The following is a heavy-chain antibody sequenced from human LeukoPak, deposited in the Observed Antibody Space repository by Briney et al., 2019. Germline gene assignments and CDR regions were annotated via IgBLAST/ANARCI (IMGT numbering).Heavy chain of an antibody. Sequence: GGSLRLSCAASGFTFSSFAMNWVRQAQGKGLEWVSLITISGVTTHYADSVKGRFTISRDNSRSTLYLQLNSLRADDTALYYCAKARLYCSSGNCSDHPATLTGMDVWGQGTTVTVSS. CDR1: GFTFSSFA. D-gene: IGHD2-2*01. CDR2: ITISGVTT. CDR3: AKARLYCSSGNCSDHPATLTGMDV. J-gene: IGHJ6*02. V-gene: IGHV3-23*01.